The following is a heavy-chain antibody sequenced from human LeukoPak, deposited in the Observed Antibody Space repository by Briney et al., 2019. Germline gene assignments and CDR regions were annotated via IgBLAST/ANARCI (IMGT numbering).Heavy chain of an antibody. J-gene: IGHJ4*02. V-gene: IGHV3-33*01. D-gene: IGHD3-9*01. CDR1: GFSFSSYG. CDR3: ARDRYDILTGYYMHFDY. CDR2: IWYDGSNK. Sequence: GGSLRLSCAASGFSFSSYGMHWVRQAPGKGLEWVAVIWYDGSNKYYADSVKDRFTISRDNSKNTLFLQMNSLRAEDTAVYYCARDRYDILTGYYMHFDYWGQGSLVTVSS.